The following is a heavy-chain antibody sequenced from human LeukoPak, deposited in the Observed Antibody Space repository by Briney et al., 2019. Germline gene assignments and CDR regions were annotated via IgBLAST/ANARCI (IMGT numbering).Heavy chain of an antibody. CDR1: GGSISSYY. J-gene: IGHJ5*02. Sequence: PSETLSLTCTVSGGSISSYYWSWIRQPPGKGLEWIGYIYYSGSTNYNPSLKSRVTISVDTFENQFSLKLSSVTAADTAVYYCAREGCSSTSCYPGEKNWFDPWGQGTLVTVSS. CDR3: AREGCSSTSCYPGEKNWFDP. V-gene: IGHV4-59*01. D-gene: IGHD2-2*01. CDR2: IYYSGST.